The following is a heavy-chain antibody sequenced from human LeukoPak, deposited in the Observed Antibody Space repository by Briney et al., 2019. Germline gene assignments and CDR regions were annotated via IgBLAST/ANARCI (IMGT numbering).Heavy chain of an antibody. CDR3: AKGAGDTAMAMDY. Sequence: GGSLRLSCAASHFTFDDYAMHWVRQAPRKGLEWVSLISRDGGRTYYADSVKGRFTISRDNSKNSLFLQMTRLSAEDTAFYYCAKGAGDTAMAMDYWGQGTLVTVSS. J-gene: IGHJ4*02. CDR2: ISRDGGRT. CDR1: HFTFDDYA. V-gene: IGHV3-43D*03. D-gene: IGHD5-18*01.